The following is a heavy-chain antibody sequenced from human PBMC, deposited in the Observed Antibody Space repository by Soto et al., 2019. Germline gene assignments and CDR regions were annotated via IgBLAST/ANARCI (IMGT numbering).Heavy chain of an antibody. D-gene: IGHD6-6*01. CDR3: ARDISSIAARSFDY. CDR2: INPNSGGT. CDR1: GYTFTGYY. J-gene: IGHJ4*02. V-gene: IGHV1-2*02. Sequence: ASVKVSCKASGYTFTGYYMHWVRQAPGQGLEWMGWINPNSGGTNYAQKFQGRVTMTRDTSISTAYMELSGLRSDDTAVYYCARDISSIAARSFDYWGQGTLVTVSS.